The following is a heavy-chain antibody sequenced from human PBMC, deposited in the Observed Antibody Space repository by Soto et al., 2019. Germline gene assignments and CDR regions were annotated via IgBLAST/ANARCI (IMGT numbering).Heavy chain of an antibody. D-gene: IGHD5-18*01. CDR2: ISGSGGST. J-gene: IGHJ4*02. Sequence: GESLKISCAASGFTFSSYAMSWVRQAPGKGLEWVSAISGSGGSTYYADSVKGRFTISRDNSKNTLYLQMNSLRAEDTAVYYCAKVPQLWLPYYDYWGQGTLVTVSS. CDR3: AKVPQLWLPYYDY. V-gene: IGHV3-23*01. CDR1: GFTFSSYA.